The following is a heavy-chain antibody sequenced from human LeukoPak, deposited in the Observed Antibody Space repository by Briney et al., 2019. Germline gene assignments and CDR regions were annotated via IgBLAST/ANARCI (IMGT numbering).Heavy chain of an antibody. CDR1: GYTFTSYG. J-gene: IGHJ6*02. CDR2: ISAYNGNT. Sequence: GASVKVSFKASGYTFTSYGISWVRQAPGQGLEWMGWISAYNGNTNYAQKLQGRVTMTTDTSTSTAYMELRSLRSDDTAVYYCARDLGRYKELAYYYYYGMDVWGQGTTVTVSS. D-gene: IGHD1-14*01. CDR3: ARDLGRYKELAYYYYYGMDV. V-gene: IGHV1-18*01.